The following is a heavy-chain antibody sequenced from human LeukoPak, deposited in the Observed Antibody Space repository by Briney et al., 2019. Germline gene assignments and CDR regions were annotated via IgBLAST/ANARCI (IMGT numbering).Heavy chain of an antibody. CDR3: ARETLGTSKIDH. Sequence: SETLSLTCTVSGASISSGGFSWAWIRQPPGKGPEWIGSIHYSGRTTYNPSPSLKSRVTISADTSKNQYSLEVSSVTAADTAVYYCARETLGTSKIDHWGQGTLVTVSS. CDR1: GASISSGGFS. J-gene: IGHJ4*02. D-gene: IGHD3-16*01. CDR2: IHYSGRT. V-gene: IGHV4-39*02.